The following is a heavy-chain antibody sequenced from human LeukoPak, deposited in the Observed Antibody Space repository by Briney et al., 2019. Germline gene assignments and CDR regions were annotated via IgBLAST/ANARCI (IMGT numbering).Heavy chain of an antibody. J-gene: IGHJ4*02. D-gene: IGHD1-26*01. Sequence: SETLSLTCTVSGGSISSYNWSWIRQPPGKGLEWIGYIYYSGSTNYNPSLKSRVTISVDTSKNQFSLKLSSVTAADTAVYYCARDYSGSHDYWGQGTLVTVSS. V-gene: IGHV4-59*01. CDR3: ARDYSGSHDY. CDR1: GGSISSYN. CDR2: IYYSGST.